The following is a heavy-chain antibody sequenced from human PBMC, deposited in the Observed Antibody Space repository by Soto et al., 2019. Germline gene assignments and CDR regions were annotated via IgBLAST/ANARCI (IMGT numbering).Heavy chain of an antibody. CDR1: GGTFSSYA. CDR3: ARDMNDFWSGFVGAFDI. CDR2: IIPIFGTA. Sequence: QVQLVQSGAEVKKPGSSVKVSCKASGGTFSSYAISWVRQAPGQGLEWMGGIIPIFGTANYAQKFQGRVTITADKSTSTAYMELSSLISEDTAVYYCARDMNDFWSGFVGAFDICGQGTMVTVSS. D-gene: IGHD3-3*01. J-gene: IGHJ3*02. V-gene: IGHV1-69*06.